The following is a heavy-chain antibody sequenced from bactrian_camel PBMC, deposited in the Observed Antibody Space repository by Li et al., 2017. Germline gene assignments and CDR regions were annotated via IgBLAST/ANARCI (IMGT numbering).Heavy chain of an antibody. J-gene: IGHJ4*01. CDR2: INSDGDT. Sequence: HVQLVESGGGSVQSGGSLRLNCSSPGLTFEDQDMAWYRQAPGNECELVSTINSDGDTYYTDSVKGRFTISKDNAKNTVYLQMTSLKPEDTAMYYCATRYWCGSTWQTTYGYDSWGHGTQVTVS. D-gene: IGHD6*01. V-gene: IGHV3S55*01. CDR3: ATRYWCGSTWQTTYGYDS. CDR1: GLTFEDQD.